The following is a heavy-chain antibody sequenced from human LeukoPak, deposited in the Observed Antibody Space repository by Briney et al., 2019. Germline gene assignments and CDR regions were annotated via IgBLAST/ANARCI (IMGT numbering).Heavy chain of an antibody. Sequence: GGSLRLSCAASGFTFSSYGMHWVRQAPGKGLEWVAVIWYDGSDKYYADSVKGRFTISRDNSKNTLYLQMNSLRAEDTAVYYCATEEPNYGDYAGYWGQGTLVTVSS. CDR1: GFTFSSYG. CDR3: ATEEPNYGDYAGY. V-gene: IGHV3-33*01. D-gene: IGHD4-17*01. J-gene: IGHJ4*02. CDR2: IWYDGSDK.